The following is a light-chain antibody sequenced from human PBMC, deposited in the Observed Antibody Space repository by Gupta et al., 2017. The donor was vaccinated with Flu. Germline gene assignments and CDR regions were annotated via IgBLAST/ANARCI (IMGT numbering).Light chain of an antibody. Sequence: QSALTQPASMSGSPGPSITISCTGSSGDIGNYNYVSWYRQHPGKAPKLMIYEVSNRPSGVSKRFSGSKFGSTASLTSSGLQTEDEARYYCSSVTVSSALWMFGEGTQLTVL. CDR3: SSVTVSSALWM. J-gene: IGLJ3*02. CDR1: SGDIGNYNY. V-gene: IGLV2-14*01. CDR2: EVS.